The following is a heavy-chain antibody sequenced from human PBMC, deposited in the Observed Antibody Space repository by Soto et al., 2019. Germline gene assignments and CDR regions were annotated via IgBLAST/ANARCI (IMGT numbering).Heavy chain of an antibody. CDR1: GFTFSTYA. V-gene: IGHV3-30*16. Sequence: GGSLRLSCVASGFTFSTYAMHWVSQAPGKGLEWVAGISYDGSIKYYADTVKGRFTISRDNSKNTLYLQMNSLRVEDTAVYYCARNRSGYSYGYFYWGQGALVTVAS. CDR3: ARNRSGYSYGYFY. J-gene: IGHJ4*02. D-gene: IGHD5-18*01. CDR2: ISYDGSIK.